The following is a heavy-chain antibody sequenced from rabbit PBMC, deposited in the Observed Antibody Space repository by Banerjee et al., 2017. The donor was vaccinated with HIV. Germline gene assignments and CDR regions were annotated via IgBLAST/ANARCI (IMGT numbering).Heavy chain of an antibody. Sequence: QSLEESGGGLVQPEGSLKLSCKASGFDFSSYGVSWVRQAPGKGLEWIACIYTGSSASTYYASWAKGRFTISKTSSTTVTLQMTSLTAADTATYFCARDAAYAGYGYEFNLWGPGTLVTVS. D-gene: IGHD6-1*01. CDR2: IYTGSSAST. V-gene: IGHV1S40*01. J-gene: IGHJ4*01. CDR3: ARDAAYAGYGYEFNL. CDR1: GFDFSSYG.